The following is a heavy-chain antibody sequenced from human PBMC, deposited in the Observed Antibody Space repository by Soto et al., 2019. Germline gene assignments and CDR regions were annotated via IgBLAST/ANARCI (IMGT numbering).Heavy chain of an antibody. J-gene: IGHJ6*02. V-gene: IGHV1-69*01. Sequence: QVQLVQSGAEVKKPGSSVKVSCKASGGTFSSYAISWVRQAPGQGLEWMGGVIPIFGTANYAQKFQGRVKITADESTSTVYMERSSLRSEDTAVYYCARAPYSSSAKDVWGQGTTVTVSS. D-gene: IGHD6-6*01. CDR1: GGTFSSYA. CDR2: VIPIFGTA. CDR3: ARAPYSSSAKDV.